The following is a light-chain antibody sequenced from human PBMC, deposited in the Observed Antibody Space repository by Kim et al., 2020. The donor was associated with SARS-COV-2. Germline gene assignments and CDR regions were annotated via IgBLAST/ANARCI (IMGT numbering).Light chain of an antibody. V-gene: IGKV3D-7*01. J-gene: IGKJ2*01. CDR1: QSVSSSY. CDR2: GAS. CDR3: QQDYNLPYT. Sequence: EIVMTQSPATLSLSPGERATLSCRASQSVSSSYLSWYQQKPGQAPRLLIYGASTRATGIPARFSGSVSGTEFTLTISSLQPEDFAVYYCQQDYNLPYTFGQGTKLEI.